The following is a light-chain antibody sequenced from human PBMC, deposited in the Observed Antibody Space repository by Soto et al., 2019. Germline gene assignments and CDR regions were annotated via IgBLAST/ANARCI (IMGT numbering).Light chain of an antibody. CDR1: PSFTKR. J-gene: IGKJ2*01. V-gene: IGKV1-5*01. CDR2: HAS. CDR3: QQYSTSPYT. Sequence: DIQMTQSPSTLSASVGHRVTITCRASPSFTKRLAWYQQKPGNAPNLLIYHASNLESGVPSRFSGSESGTEFTLTISSLQPDDFATYYCQQYSTSPYTFGQGTKLEI.